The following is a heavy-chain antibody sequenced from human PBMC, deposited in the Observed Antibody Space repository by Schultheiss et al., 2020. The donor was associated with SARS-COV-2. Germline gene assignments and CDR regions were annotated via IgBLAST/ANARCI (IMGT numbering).Heavy chain of an antibody. D-gene: IGHD6-13*01. V-gene: IGHV3-30*03. J-gene: IGHJ6*02. CDR2: ISYDGSNK. Sequence: GGSLRLSCAASGFTFSSYGMHWVRQAPGKGLEWVAVISYDGSNKYYADSVKGRFTISRDNSKNTLYLQMNSLRAEDTAVYYCAREGQQLNFGMDVWGQGTTVTVSS. CDR1: GFTFSSYG. CDR3: AREGQQLNFGMDV.